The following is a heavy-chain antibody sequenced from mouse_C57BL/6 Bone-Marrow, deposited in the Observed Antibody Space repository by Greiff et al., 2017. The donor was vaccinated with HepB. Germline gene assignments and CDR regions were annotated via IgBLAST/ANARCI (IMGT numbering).Heavy chain of an antibody. Sequence: EVKLQESGPELVKPGASVKMSCKASGYTFTDYNMHWVKQSHGKSLEWIGYINPNNGGTSYNQKFKGKATLTVNKSSSTAYMELRSLTSEDSAVYYCARKESRPGLAYWGQGTLVTVSA. CDR1: GYTFTDYN. D-gene: IGHD3-3*01. CDR2: INPNNGGT. CDR3: ARKESRPGLAY. J-gene: IGHJ3*01. V-gene: IGHV1-22*01.